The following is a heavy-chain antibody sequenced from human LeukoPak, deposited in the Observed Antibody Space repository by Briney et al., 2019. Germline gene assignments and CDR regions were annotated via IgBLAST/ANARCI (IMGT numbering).Heavy chain of an antibody. CDR2: IYNSGTT. CDR3: AKSFSETERATITAY. J-gene: IGHJ4*02. CDR1: GGSISSNF. D-gene: IGHD5-24*01. V-gene: IGHV4-59*01. Sequence: SETLSLTCTVSGGSISSNFWSWIRQPPRKGLEYIGYIYNSGTTNYNPSLKSRVTISVDTSKNQFSLKLSSVTAADTAIYYCAKSFSETERATITAYWGQGTLVTVSS.